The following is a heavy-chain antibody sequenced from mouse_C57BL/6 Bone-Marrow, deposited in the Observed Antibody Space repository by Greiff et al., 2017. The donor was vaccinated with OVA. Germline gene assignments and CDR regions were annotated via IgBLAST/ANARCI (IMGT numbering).Heavy chain of an antibody. D-gene: IGHD1-1*01. V-gene: IGHV6-6*01. CDR1: GFTFSDAW. CDR2: IRNKANNHAT. Sequence: EVQLVESGGGLVQPGGSMKLSCAASGFTFSDAWMDWVRQSPEKGLEWVAEIRNKANNHATYYAESVKGRFTISRDDSKSSVYLQMNSLRAEYTGIYYCTNYGSSYDWYFDVWGTGTTVTVSS. J-gene: IGHJ1*03. CDR3: TNYGSSYDWYFDV.